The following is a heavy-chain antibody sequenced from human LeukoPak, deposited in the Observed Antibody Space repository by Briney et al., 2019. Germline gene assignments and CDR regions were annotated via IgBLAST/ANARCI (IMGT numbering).Heavy chain of an antibody. V-gene: IGHV4-34*01. Sequence: SETLSLTCAVYGGSFSGYYWSWIRQPPGKGLEWIGEINHSGSTNYNPSLKSRVTISVDTSKNQFSLKLSSVTAADTAVYYCASCPRGSSWWYFDLWGRGTLVTVSS. CDR2: INHSGST. D-gene: IGHD6-13*01. CDR3: ASCPRGSSWWYFDL. J-gene: IGHJ2*01. CDR1: GGSFSGYY.